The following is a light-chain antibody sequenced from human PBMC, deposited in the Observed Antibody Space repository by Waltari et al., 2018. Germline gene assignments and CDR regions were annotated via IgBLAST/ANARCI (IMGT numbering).Light chain of an antibody. Sequence: EIVLTQSPGTLSLYQGERATLSCRASQSISSSYLAWYQQKPGQAPRLLIYGASSRATGIPDRFSGSGSGTDFTLTISRLEPEDFAVYYCQHYGSSSYTFGQGTKLEI. CDR1: QSISSSY. J-gene: IGKJ2*01. V-gene: IGKV3-20*01. CDR2: GAS. CDR3: QHYGSSSYT.